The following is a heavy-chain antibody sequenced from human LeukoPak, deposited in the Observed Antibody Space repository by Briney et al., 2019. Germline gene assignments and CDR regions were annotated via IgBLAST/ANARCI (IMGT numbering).Heavy chain of an antibody. D-gene: IGHD2/OR15-2a*01. CDR3: ARGESPSMSYSHYYGMDV. CDR1: GFTLSNHA. Sequence: GGSLRLSCAASGFTLSNHAVQRVRQAPGKGLEWVAFISSDGSNKYNGASVEGRFAISRDNVKNTSYLQLNSLRSEDTAVYYCARGESPSMSYSHYYGMDVWGHGTRVTVSS. CDR2: ISSDGSNK. J-gene: IGHJ6*02. V-gene: IGHV3-30*09.